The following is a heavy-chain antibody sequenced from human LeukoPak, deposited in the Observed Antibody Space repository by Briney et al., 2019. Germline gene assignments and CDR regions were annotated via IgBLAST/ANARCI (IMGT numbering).Heavy chain of an antibody. CDR3: ARDLEDYGEHEVYFDY. D-gene: IGHD4-17*01. Sequence: EASVKVSCKASGYTFTSYGISWVRQAPGQGLEWTGWISAYNGNTNYAQKLQGRVTMTTDTSTSTAYMELRSLRSDDTAVYYCARDLEDYGEHEVYFDYWGQGTLVTVSS. CDR2: ISAYNGNT. V-gene: IGHV1-18*01. CDR1: GYTFTSYG. J-gene: IGHJ4*02.